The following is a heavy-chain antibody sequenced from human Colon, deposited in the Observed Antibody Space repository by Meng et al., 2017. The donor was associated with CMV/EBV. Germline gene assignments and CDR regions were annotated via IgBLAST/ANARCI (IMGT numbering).Heavy chain of an antibody. CDR3: ARNVDTNTILILHY. CDR2: ISSDGSNT. Sequence: SGFTFRNYWMPWVRQAPGKGLVWVSRISSDGSNTTYADSVKGRFTISRDNAKSTLYLQMNSLRDEDTAVYYCARNVDTNTILILHYWGQGTLVTVSS. D-gene: IGHD3-9*01. V-gene: IGHV3-74*03. J-gene: IGHJ4*02. CDR1: GFTFRNYW.